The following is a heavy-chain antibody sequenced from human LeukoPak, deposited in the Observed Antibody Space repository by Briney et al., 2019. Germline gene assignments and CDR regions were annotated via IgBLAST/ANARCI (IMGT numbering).Heavy chain of an antibody. D-gene: IGHD7-27*01. V-gene: IGHV3-74*01. Sequence: PGGSLRLSCAASGFTFSSYWMHWVRQAPGKGLVWVSRINPDGSTTNYADSVKGRFTISRDNANNMLYLLMNSLKVDDTAVYYCVRALLGTSDYWGQGTLVTVSS. CDR3: VRALLGTSDY. CDR1: GFTFSSYW. CDR2: INPDGSTT. J-gene: IGHJ4*02.